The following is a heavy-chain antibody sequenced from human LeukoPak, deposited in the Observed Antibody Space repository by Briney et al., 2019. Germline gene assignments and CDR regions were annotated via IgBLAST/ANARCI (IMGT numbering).Heavy chain of an antibody. CDR2: IRYDGSDQ. J-gene: IGHJ4*02. Sequence: GGSLRLSCAASGFTFSSYGMYWVRQAPGKGLEWVAFIRYDGSDQKYADSVEGRFTISRDNSKNTLYLQMNSLRGEDTAVYYCAKVRRDGYSHLDYWGQGTLVTVSS. CDR1: GFTFSSYG. D-gene: IGHD5-24*01. CDR3: AKVRRDGYSHLDY. V-gene: IGHV3-30*02.